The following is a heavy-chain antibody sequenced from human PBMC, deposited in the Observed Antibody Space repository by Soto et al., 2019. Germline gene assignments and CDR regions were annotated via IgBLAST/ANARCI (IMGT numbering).Heavy chain of an antibody. D-gene: IGHD3-10*01. CDR1: GGSISSSSYY. Sequence: QLQLQESGPGLVKPSETLSLTCTVSGGSISSSSYYWGWIRQPPGKGLEWIGSIYYSGSTYYNPSLKSRVTISVDTSKNQFSLKLSSVTAAHTAVYHCARHPLLGVRGVIKTHAFDIWGQGTMVTVSS. CDR2: IYYSGST. J-gene: IGHJ3*02. V-gene: IGHV4-39*01. CDR3: ARHPLLGVRGVIKTHAFDI.